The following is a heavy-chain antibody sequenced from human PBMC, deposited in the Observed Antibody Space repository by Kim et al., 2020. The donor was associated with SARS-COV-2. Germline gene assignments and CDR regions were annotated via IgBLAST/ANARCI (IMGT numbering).Heavy chain of an antibody. V-gene: IGHV4-4*02. CDR3: ARFPYSGSTIQH. Sequence: NNPSLKSRVTKSGDKSKNQFSLKLSSVPAADTAVYYCARFPYSGSTIQHWGQGTLVTVSS. D-gene: IGHD1-26*01. J-gene: IGHJ1*01.